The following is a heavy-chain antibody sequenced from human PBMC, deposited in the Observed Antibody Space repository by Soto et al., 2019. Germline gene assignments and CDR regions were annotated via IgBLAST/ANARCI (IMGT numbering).Heavy chain of an antibody. V-gene: IGHV3-33*01. CDR2: IRYDGSNI. Sequence: QVQLVESGGGVVQPGRSLRLSCAASGFTFSGLGMHWVRQAPGKGLEWVAVIRYDGSNIYYADAVNGRFTISRDNSKDTLYLQINRLRADDTAVYYCARDGVGHTTFFGFFDYWGQGTLVTVS. CDR3: ARDGVGHTTFFGFFDY. J-gene: IGHJ4*02. D-gene: IGHD1-26*01. CDR1: GFTFSGLG.